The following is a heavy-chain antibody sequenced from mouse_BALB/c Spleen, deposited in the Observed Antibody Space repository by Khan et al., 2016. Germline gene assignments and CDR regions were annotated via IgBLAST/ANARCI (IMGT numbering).Heavy chain of an antibody. CDR2: IDPESGDT. J-gene: IGHJ2*01. V-gene: IGHV14-4*02. Sequence: VQLQQPGAELVRSGASVKLSCTASAFNIKDYYIHWVKQRPEQGLEWIGWIDPESGDTEYGPKFQGRATVTADTSSNTAYLQLSSLTSEDSAVCYCNAIYYGNYIYFDYWGQGTTLTVSS. CDR3: NAIYYGNYIYFDY. CDR1: AFNIKDYY. D-gene: IGHD2-1*01.